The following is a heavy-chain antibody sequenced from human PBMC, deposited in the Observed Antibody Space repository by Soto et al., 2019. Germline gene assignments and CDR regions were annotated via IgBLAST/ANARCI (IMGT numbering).Heavy chain of an antibody. J-gene: IGHJ4*02. Sequence: QSGGSLRLSCAASGFTFSSYAMHWVRQAPGKGLEWVAVISYDGSNKYYADSVKGRFTISRDSSKNTLYLQMNSLRAEDTAVYYCAGGFILTGSIDYWGQGTLVTVSS. V-gene: IGHV3-30-3*01. CDR1: GFTFSSYA. D-gene: IGHD3-9*01. CDR3: AGGFILTGSIDY. CDR2: ISYDGSNK.